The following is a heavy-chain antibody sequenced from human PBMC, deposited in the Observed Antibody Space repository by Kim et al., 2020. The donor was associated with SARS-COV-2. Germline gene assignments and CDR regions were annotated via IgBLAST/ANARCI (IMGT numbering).Heavy chain of an antibody. CDR2: IDPSDSYT. CDR3: VCGGERDYYDSSGLSYYFDY. Sequence: VESLKISCKGSGYSFTSYWISWVRQMPGKGLEWMGRIDPSDSYTNYSPSFQGHVTISADKSISTAYLQWSSLKASDTAMYYCVCGGERDYYDSSGLSYYFDYWGQGTLVTVSS. V-gene: IGHV5-10-1*01. D-gene: IGHD3-22*01. J-gene: IGHJ4*02. CDR1: GYSFTSYW.